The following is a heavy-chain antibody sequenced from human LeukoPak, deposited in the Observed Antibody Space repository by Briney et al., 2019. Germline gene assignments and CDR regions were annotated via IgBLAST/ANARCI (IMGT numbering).Heavy chain of an antibody. J-gene: IGHJ3*02. CDR2: THYSGST. Sequence: PSETLSLTCTVSGGSISSYSWSWIRQPPGKGLEWIGYTHYSGSTNYNPSLKGRVTISVDTSKNQFSLKLSSVTAADTAVYYCARQWLDAFDIWGQGTMVTVSS. V-gene: IGHV4-59*08. D-gene: IGHD5-24*01. CDR1: GGSISSYS. CDR3: ARQWLDAFDI.